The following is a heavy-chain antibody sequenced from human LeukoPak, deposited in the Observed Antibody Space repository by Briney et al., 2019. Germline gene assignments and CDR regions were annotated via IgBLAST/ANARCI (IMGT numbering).Heavy chain of an antibody. J-gene: IGHJ4*02. V-gene: IGHV3-7*04. D-gene: IGHD3-22*01. CDR2: IKQDGSEK. Sequence: GGSLRLSCAASGFTFSYYWMGWVRQAPGKGLEWVSNIKQDGSEKYYVDSVKGRFTISRDNAKNSLYLQMNSMRAEDTAVYYCARDEHQYYHASSGRFDYWGQGILVTVSS. CDR1: GFTFSYYW. CDR3: ARDEHQYYHASSGRFDY.